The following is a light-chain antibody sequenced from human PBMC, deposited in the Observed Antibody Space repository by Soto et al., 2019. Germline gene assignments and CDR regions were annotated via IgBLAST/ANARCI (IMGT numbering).Light chain of an antibody. Sequence: EVVMTQSPATLSLSPGERATLSCRASQSVSSDLAWYQQKPGQAPRLLIYGASTRATDIPARFSGGGSGTEFTLTISNLQSEGFGIYYCQQYNDWPPITFGPGTKVDIK. V-gene: IGKV3-15*01. CDR3: QQYNDWPPIT. J-gene: IGKJ3*01. CDR2: GAS. CDR1: QSVSSD.